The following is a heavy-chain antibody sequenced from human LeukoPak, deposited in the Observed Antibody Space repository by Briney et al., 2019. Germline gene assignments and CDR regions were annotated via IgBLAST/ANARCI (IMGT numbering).Heavy chain of an antibody. D-gene: IGHD3-10*01. CDR2: IYSGGST. CDR1: GFTVSSNY. Sequence: GGSLRLSCAASGFTVSSNYMSWVRQAPGKGLEWVSVIYSGGSTYYADSVKGRFTISRDNSKNTLYLQMNSLRAEDTAVYYCAKVLWFGVSAPQAFDSGAKGQWSPSLQ. J-gene: IGHJ3*01. V-gene: IGHV3-53*01. CDR3: AKVLWFGVSAPQAFDS.